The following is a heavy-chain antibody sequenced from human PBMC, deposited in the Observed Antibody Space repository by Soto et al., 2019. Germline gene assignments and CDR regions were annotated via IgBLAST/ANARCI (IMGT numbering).Heavy chain of an antibody. CDR3: ARKHSLDYIRWGLDP. CDR2: INPKSDDT. D-gene: IGHD4-4*01. CDR1: GYPFSDNQ. J-gene: IGHJ5*02. V-gene: IGHV1-2*02. Sequence: GASVKVSCKASGYPFSDNQIHWLRRAPGQGLEWMGRINPKSDDTNYAQKFQGRVTMTGDTSIDTAYLELTGLTSDDTATYYCARKHSLDYIRWGLDPWGQGTLVTVSS.